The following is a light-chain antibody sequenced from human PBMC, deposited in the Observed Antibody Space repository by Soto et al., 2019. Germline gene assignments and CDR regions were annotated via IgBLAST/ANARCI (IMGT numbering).Light chain of an antibody. Sequence: EIVLTQSPATLSLSPGQRATLSCRASQSIRNHLAWYQQKLGQAPRLLIYDASNRATGIPARFSGSGSGADFTLTINSLEPEDFAVYYCHQRNNWPFAFGPGTKVEFK. CDR1: QSIRNH. CDR2: DAS. CDR3: HQRNNWPFA. J-gene: IGKJ3*01. V-gene: IGKV3-11*01.